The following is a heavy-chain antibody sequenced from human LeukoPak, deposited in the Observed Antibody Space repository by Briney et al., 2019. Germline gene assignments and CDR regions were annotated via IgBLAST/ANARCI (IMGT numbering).Heavy chain of an antibody. CDR1: GYTFTSYY. CDR3: ARDLYYVSGSYQNWFDP. CDR2: INPSGGST. D-gene: IGHD3-10*01. J-gene: IGHJ5*02. Sequence: ASVKVSCKASGYTFTSYYIHWVRQAPGQGLEWMGIINPSGGSTSYAQKFQGRVTMTRDTSTSTVYMELSSLRSEDTAVYYCARDLYYVSGSYQNWFDPWGQGTLVTVSS. V-gene: IGHV1-46*01.